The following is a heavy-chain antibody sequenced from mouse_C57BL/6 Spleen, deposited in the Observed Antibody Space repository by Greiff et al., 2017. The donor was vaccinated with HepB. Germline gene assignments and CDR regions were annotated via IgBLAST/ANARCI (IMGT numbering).Heavy chain of an antibody. J-gene: IGHJ2*01. CDR1: GFNIKDYY. CDR2: IDPEDGDT. Sequence: EVQGVESGAELVRPGASVKLSCTASGFNIKDYYMHWVKQRPEQGLEWIGRIDPEDGDTEYAPKFQGKATMTADTSSNTAYLQLSSLTSEDTAVYYCTTPYYYGSSPYYFDYWGQGTTLTVSS. V-gene: IGHV14-1*01. D-gene: IGHD1-1*01. CDR3: TTPYYYGSSPYYFDY.